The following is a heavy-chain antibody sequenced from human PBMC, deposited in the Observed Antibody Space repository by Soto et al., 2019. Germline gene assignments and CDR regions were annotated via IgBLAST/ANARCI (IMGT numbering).Heavy chain of an antibody. V-gene: IGHV3-9*01. CDR1: GCNFVDYA. CDR3: AKEGKDYGDYYFDY. CDR2: ISWNSGSI. D-gene: IGHD4-17*01. J-gene: IGHJ4*02. Sequence: SHRLSYTASGCNFVDYAMHRIRQNPGKGLEWVSGISWNSGSIGYADPVKGRFTISRDNAKNSLYLQMNSLRAEDTALYYCAKEGKDYGDYYFDYWGQGTQVTVSS.